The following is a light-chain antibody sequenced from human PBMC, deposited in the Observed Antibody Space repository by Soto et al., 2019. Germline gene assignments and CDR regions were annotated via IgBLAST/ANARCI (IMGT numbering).Light chain of an antibody. J-gene: IGLJ2*01. V-gene: IGLV3-21*02. Sequence: SYELTQPPSVSVAPGQTARITCGGRDIGTKSVHWYHQRPGQAPVVVVYDDSDRPSGIPERFSGSNSGNTATLTINRVEAGDEADYYCQVWDNSNGDVVFGGGTQLTVL. CDR1: DIGTKS. CDR3: QVWDNSNGDVV. CDR2: DDS.